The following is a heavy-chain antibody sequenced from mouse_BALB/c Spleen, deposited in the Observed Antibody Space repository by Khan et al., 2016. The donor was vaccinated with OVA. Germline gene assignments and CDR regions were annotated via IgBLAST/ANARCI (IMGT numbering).Heavy chain of an antibody. J-gene: IGHJ4*01. D-gene: IGHD2-3*01. CDR1: GYSITSDYA. CDR3: ARDGSRYNYAMDY. V-gene: IGHV3-2*02. CDR2: ISSSGST. Sequence: EVKLLESGPGLVKPSQSLPLTCTVTGYSITSDYAWNWIRQFPGNKLEWMGYISSSGSTNYNPALKSRISITRDTSKNPFFLQLNSVTTEDTATYYCARDGSRYNYAMDYWGQGTSVTVSS.